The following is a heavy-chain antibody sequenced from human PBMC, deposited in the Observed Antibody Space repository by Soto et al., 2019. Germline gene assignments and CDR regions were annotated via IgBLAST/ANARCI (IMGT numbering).Heavy chain of an antibody. V-gene: IGHV3-23*01. D-gene: IGHD3-22*01. Sequence: EVPLLESGGGLVQPGRSLRLSCAASGFTVKSYTMSWVRQAAGKGLEWVSGISGSAGRTYYADSVTGRFTISRDNSRDTLYLQMHSLRAEDTAVYYCAKEHYDDAIWDQWGQGTLVTVSS. CDR1: GFTVKSYT. CDR3: AKEHYDDAIWDQ. CDR2: ISGSAGRT. J-gene: IGHJ4*02.